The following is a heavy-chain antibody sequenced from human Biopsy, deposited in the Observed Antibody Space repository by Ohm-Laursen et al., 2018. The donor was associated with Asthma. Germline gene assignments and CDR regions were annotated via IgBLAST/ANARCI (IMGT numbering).Heavy chain of an antibody. V-gene: IGHV1-69*13. CDR1: GDSFSNYA. CDR2: IIPIFGPT. J-gene: IGHJ4*02. D-gene: IGHD2-2*01. CDR3: ARGPEYVRSSGALDY. Sequence: ASVKVSCKASGDSFSNYAISWVRQAPGQGLEWMGRIIPIFGPTNYAQKFQGRVTISADDSTSTAYMELSSLSSEDTALYYCARGPEYVRSSGALDYWGPGPLLPLSS.